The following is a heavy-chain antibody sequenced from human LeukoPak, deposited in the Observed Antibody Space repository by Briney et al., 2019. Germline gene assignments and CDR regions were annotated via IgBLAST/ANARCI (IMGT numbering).Heavy chain of an antibody. V-gene: IGHV3-74*01. CDR2: INSDGGST. CDR3: ARYYGSGTYAVDY. D-gene: IGHD3-10*01. J-gene: IGHJ4*02. CDR1: GFTFSNYF. Sequence: GGSLRLSCAASGFTFSNYFMHWVRQAPGKGLVWVSRINSDGGSTSYADSVKGRFTISRDNAKNTLYLQMNSLRVEDTAVYYCARYYGSGTYAVDYWGQGTLVTVSS.